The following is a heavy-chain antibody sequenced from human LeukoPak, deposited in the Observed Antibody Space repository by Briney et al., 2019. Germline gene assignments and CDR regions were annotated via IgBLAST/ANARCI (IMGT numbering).Heavy chain of an antibody. V-gene: IGHV5-51*01. D-gene: IGHD6-13*01. Sequence: GESLKISCKGSGYSFTNYWIGWVRQMPGKGLEWMGIIYPGDSDTRYSPSFQGQVTISADKSINSAYLQWSSLKASDTAMYYCARRSAAAGYYYYGMDVWGQGTTVTVSS. CDR2: IYPGDSDT. CDR1: GYSFTNYW. CDR3: ARRSAAAGYYYYGMDV. J-gene: IGHJ6*02.